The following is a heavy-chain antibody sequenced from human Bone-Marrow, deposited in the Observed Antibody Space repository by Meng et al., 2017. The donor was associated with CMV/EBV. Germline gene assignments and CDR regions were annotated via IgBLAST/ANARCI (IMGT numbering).Heavy chain of an antibody. V-gene: IGHV3-13*01. Sequence: GESLKISCAASGFTFSSYDMHWVRQATGKGLEWVSAIGTAGDTYYPGSVKGRFTISRENAKNSLYLQMNSLRAGDTAVYYCARGESSSWPYYFDYWGQGTLVTVPQ. D-gene: IGHD6-13*01. CDR2: IGTAGDT. J-gene: IGHJ4*02. CDR1: GFTFSSYD. CDR3: ARGESSSWPYYFDY.